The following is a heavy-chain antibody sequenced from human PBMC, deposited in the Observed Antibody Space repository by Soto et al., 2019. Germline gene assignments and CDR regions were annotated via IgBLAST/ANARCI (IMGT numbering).Heavy chain of an antibody. CDR1: GGTFSSYT. Sequence: SVKVSCKASGGTFSSYTISWVRQAPGQGLEWMGRIIPILGIANYAQKFQGRVTITADKSTSTAYMELSSLRSEDTAVYYCARDPGPRSTSHYWYFDLWGRGTLVTVSS. V-gene: IGHV1-69*04. J-gene: IGHJ2*01. CDR3: ARDPGPRSTSHYWYFDL. CDR2: IIPILGIA. D-gene: IGHD2-2*01.